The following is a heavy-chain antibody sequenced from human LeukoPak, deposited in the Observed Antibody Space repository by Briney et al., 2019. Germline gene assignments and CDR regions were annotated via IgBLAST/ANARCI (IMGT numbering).Heavy chain of an antibody. D-gene: IGHD3-22*01. J-gene: IGHJ4*02. Sequence: SETLSLTCTVSGGSISSHYWSWIRQPPGKGLEWIGYIYYSGSTNYNPSLKSRVTISVDTSKNQFSLKLSSVTAADTAVYYCARDRDSSGYYPYWGQGTLVTVSS. CDR3: ARDRDSSGYYPY. CDR2: IYYSGST. CDR1: GGSISSHY. V-gene: IGHV4-59*11.